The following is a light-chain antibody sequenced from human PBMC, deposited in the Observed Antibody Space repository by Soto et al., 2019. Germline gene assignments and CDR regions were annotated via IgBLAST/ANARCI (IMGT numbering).Light chain of an antibody. CDR2: AAS. V-gene: IGKV1-39*01. J-gene: IGKJ5*01. CDR1: QDISTY. Sequence: DIQMTQSPSSLSASVGDRVTITCRASQDISTYLNWYQQKPGKAPKVLIYAASSLQSGVPSRFSGTVSGTDFTLTISSLQPEDVATYYCHQSYSTPITFGQGTRLEIK. CDR3: HQSYSTPIT.